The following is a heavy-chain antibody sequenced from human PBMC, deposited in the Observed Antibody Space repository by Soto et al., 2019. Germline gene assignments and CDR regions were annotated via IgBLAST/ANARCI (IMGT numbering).Heavy chain of an antibody. V-gene: IGHV1-69*01. J-gene: IGHJ4*02. CDR1: GGTFSTYA. Sequence: QVRLLQSGAEVKKPGSSVKVSCKAAGGTFSTYAFSWVRQAPGQGLEWMGGIIPVFGVTTYAQKFQGRVAIIADESTPTVSMEVTSLKSEDTAVYYCARGEGYSGTFYAGFDSWGQGALISVSS. CDR2: IIPVFGVT. D-gene: IGHD1-26*01. CDR3: ARGEGYSGTFYAGFDS.